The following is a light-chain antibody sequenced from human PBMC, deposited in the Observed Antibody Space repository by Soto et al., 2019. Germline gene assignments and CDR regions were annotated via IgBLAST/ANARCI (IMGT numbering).Light chain of an antibody. Sequence: DLQMTQSPSSLSASVGDRVTITCRASQSIRSYLNWYQQKPGKAPKLLINAASSLQSGVPSTFSGSGSGTDFTLTISSLQPEDFATYYCQQSYSTPITFGQGTRLEIK. V-gene: IGKV1-39*01. CDR1: QSIRSY. CDR3: QQSYSTPIT. CDR2: AAS. J-gene: IGKJ5*01.